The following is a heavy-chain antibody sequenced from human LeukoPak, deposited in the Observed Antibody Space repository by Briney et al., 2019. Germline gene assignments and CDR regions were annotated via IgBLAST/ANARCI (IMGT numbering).Heavy chain of an antibody. V-gene: IGHV1-2*04. CDR2: INPNSGGT. D-gene: IGHD6-19*01. J-gene: IGHJ5*02. CDR3: AREAGSSGWYWFDP. Sequence: ASVKVFCKASGYTFIGYYMHWVRQAPGQGLEWMGWINPNSGGTNYAQKFQGWVTMTRDTSISTAYMELSRLRSDDTAVYYCAREAGSSGWYWFDPWGQGTLVTVSS. CDR1: GYTFIGYY.